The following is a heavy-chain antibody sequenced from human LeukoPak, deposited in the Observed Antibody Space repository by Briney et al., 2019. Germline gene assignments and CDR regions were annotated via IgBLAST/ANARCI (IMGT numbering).Heavy chain of an antibody. CDR2: SSSSSSYK. CDR1: GFTFSSYA. D-gene: IGHD3-22*01. Sequence: GGSLRLSCAASGFTFSSYAMSWVRQAPGKGLEWVSSSSSSSSYKDYADSVKGRFTISRDNAKNSLYLQMNSLGAEDTAVYYCARGCYDGSGYSPYNFDHWGQGTLVTVSA. J-gene: IGHJ4*02. V-gene: IGHV3-21*01. CDR3: ARGCYDGSGYSPYNFDH.